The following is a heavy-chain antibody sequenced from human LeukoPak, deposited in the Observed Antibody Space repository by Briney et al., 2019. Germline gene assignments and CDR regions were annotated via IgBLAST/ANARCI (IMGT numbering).Heavy chain of an antibody. Sequence: ASVKVSCKASGYTFTGYYMHWVRQAPGQGLEWMGWINPNSGGTNYAQKFQGRVTMTRDTSISTAYMELSRLRSDDTAVCYCARDPMVRGPPDYWGQGTLVIVSS. V-gene: IGHV1-2*02. CDR2: INPNSGGT. J-gene: IGHJ4*02. D-gene: IGHD3-10*01. CDR3: ARDPMVRGPPDY. CDR1: GYTFTGYY.